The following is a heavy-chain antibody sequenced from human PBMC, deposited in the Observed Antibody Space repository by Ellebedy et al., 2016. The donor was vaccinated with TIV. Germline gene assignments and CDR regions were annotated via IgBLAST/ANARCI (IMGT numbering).Heavy chain of an antibody. CDR2: FDPEDGET. V-gene: IGHV1-24*01. Sequence: ASVKVSCXVSGYTLTELSMHWVRQAPGKGLEWMGGFDPEDGETIYAQKFQGRVTMTEDTSTDTAYMELSSLRSEDTAVYYCATDQLFRNYDFWSGPYYGMDVWGQGTTVTVSS. J-gene: IGHJ6*02. D-gene: IGHD3-3*01. CDR3: ATDQLFRNYDFWSGPYYGMDV. CDR1: GYTLTELS.